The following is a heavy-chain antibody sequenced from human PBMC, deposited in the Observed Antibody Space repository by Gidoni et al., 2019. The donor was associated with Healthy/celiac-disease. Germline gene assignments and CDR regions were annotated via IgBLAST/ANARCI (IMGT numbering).Heavy chain of an antibody. D-gene: IGHD6-6*01. J-gene: IGHJ6*02. CDR2: IYYGGST. CDR3: ARDHSSDYYYYGMDV. CDR1: GGSISSSSYY. Sequence: QLQLQESGPGLVKPSETLSLTCTVSGGSISSSSYYWGWIRQPPGKGLEWIGSIYYGGSTYYNPSLKSRVTISVDTSKNQFSLKLSSVTAADTAVYYCARDHSSDYYYYGMDVWGQGTTVTVSS. V-gene: IGHV4-39*07.